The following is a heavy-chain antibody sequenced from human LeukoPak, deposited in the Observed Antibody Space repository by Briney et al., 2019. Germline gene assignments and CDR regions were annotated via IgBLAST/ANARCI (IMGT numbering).Heavy chain of an antibody. CDR1: GFAFSSYS. CDR2: ISSSSGGI. Sequence: GGSLRLSCAASGFAFSSYSMNWVRLDPGKGLKWVSYISSSSGGIRYADSVKGRFTISRDNAKNSLYLQMNSLRDEDTAVYYCARDWSYAFDYWGQGILVTVSS. D-gene: IGHD1-26*01. V-gene: IGHV3-48*02. CDR3: ARDWSYAFDY. J-gene: IGHJ4*02.